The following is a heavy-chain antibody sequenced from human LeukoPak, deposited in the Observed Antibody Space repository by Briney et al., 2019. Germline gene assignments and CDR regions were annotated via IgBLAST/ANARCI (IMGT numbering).Heavy chain of an antibody. V-gene: IGHV4-39*07. CDR3: ARDSTSVAGTVRYFDL. J-gene: IGHJ2*01. Sequence: SETLSLTCTVSGGSISSSSYYWGWIRQPPGKGLEWIGRIYSSGSTNYNPSLKSRVTMSVDTSKTQFSLKLRSVTAADTAVYYCARDSTSVAGTVRYFDLWGRGTLVTVSS. CDR2: IYSSGST. D-gene: IGHD6-19*01. CDR1: GGSISSSSYY.